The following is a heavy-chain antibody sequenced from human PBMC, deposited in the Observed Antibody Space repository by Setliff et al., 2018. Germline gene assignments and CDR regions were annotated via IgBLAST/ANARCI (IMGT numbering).Heavy chain of an antibody. CDR1: GGTGAYC. CDR2: IFHTGDI. J-gene: IGHJ4*02. CDR3: ARGGTFRYFDY. Sequence: SETLSLTCTVSGGTGAYCWSWIRQHPGKGLEWIAYIFHTGDIYYNPSLKSRVTMSLDTSKDQFSLRLSSVTAADTAVYYCARGGTFRYFDYWGQGTPVTVSS. V-gene: IGHV4-31*02. D-gene: IGHD5-12*01.